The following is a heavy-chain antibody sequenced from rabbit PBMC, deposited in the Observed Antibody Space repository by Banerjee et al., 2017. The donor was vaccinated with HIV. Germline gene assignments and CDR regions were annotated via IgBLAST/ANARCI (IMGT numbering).Heavy chain of an antibody. CDR1: GFDLSSYYY. J-gene: IGHJ4*01. CDR2: IYTGSSGTT. CDR3: ARDPSYDEYGDSLYYFDL. Sequence: QSLEESGGGLVKPEGSLTLTCKASGFDLSSYYYMCWVRQAPGKGLEWIACIYTGSSGTTYYASWAKGRFTISKTSSTTVDLQMTSLTAADTATYFCARDPSYDEYGDSLYYFDLWGPGTLVTVS. V-gene: IGHV1S40*01. D-gene: IGHD2-1*01.